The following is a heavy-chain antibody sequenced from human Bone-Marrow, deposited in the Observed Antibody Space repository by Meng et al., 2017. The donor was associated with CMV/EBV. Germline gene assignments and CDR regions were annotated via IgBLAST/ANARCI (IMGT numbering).Heavy chain of an antibody. J-gene: IGHJ3*02. V-gene: IGHV3-9*01. D-gene: IGHD2/OR15-2a*01. CDR1: GFTFDDYA. Sequence: SLKISCAASGFTFDDYAMHWVRQAPGKGLEWVPGISWNSGSIGYADSVKGRFTISRDNAKNSLYLQMNSLRAEDTALYYCAKVLLQGNAFDIWGQGTMVTVSS. CDR3: AKVLLQGNAFDI. CDR2: ISWNSGSI.